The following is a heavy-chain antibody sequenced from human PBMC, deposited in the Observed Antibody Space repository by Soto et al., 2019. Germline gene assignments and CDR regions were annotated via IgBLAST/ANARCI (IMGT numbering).Heavy chain of an antibody. D-gene: IGHD4-17*01. J-gene: IGHJ4*02. CDR3: VKDALTTVAYYFDY. CDR2: ISRDSRSI. CDR1: GFIFRFDDYG. Sequence: GGSLRLSCAASGFIFRFDDYGMHWVRQAPGKGLEWIAGISRDSRSISYGASMKGRFTISRDNAKNSLYLQLNSLRADDAAFYYCVKDALTTVAYYFDYWGQGALVTVSS. V-gene: IGHV3-9*01.